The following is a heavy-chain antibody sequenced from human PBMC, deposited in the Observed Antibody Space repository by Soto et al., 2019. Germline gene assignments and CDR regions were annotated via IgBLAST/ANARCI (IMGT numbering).Heavy chain of an antibody. CDR2: IYYSGST. Sequence: SETLSLTCTVSGGSISSGGYYWGWIRQPPGKGLEWIGSIYYSGSTYYNPSLKSRVTISVDTSKNQFSLKLSSVTAADTAVYYCASGASEYQLLYWFDPWGQGTLVTVSS. CDR1: GGSISSGGYY. V-gene: IGHV4-39*01. CDR3: ASGASEYQLLYWFDP. D-gene: IGHD2-2*01. J-gene: IGHJ5*02.